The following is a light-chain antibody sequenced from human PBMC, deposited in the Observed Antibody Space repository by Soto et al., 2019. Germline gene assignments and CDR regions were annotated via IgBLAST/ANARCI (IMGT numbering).Light chain of an antibody. CDR2: EGS. J-gene: IGLJ1*01. CDR1: SGDVGSSNL. CDR3: CSYAGSSTYV. Sequence: QSVLTQPASVSGSPGQPITISCSGTSGDVGSSNLVSWYQQLPGKAPKLMIYEGSKRPSGVSNRISGSKSGNTASLTISGLQAEDEADYYCCSYAGSSTYVFGTGTKVTVL. V-gene: IGLV2-23*01.